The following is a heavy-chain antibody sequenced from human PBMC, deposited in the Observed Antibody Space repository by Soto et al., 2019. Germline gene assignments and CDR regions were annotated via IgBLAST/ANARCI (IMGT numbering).Heavy chain of an antibody. D-gene: IGHD2-21*02. J-gene: IGHJ4*02. CDR1: GFTFSNSA. V-gene: IGHV1-58*01. CDR2: IIVGSGIT. CDR3: AAEIYFGGNCCHFDS. Sequence: QMQVLQSGPEVKKPGTSVKVSCKTSGFTFSNSAVQWVRQARGQRLEWIGWIIVGSGITHYLQNFQCRIPSTRDTSPRTAYMELSCLRSEDTAVYYCAAEIYFGGNCCHFDSWGQGTLVTVSS.